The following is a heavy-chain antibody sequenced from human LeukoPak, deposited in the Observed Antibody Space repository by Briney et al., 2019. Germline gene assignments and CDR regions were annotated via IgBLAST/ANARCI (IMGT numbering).Heavy chain of an antibody. V-gene: IGHV3-30*04. CDR3: ARNVAAAGTCPDY. J-gene: IGHJ4*02. CDR1: GFTFSSYA. CDR2: ISYDGSNK. D-gene: IGHD6-13*01. Sequence: GGSLRLSCAASGFTFSSYAMHWVRQAPGKGLEWVAVISYDGSNKYYADSVKGRFTISRDNSKNTLYLQMNSLRAEDTAVYYCARNVAAAGTCPDYWGQGTLVTVSS.